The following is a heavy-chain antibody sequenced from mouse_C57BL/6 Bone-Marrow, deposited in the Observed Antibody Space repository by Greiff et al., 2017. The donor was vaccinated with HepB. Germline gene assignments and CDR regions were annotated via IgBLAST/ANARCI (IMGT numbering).Heavy chain of an antibody. D-gene: IGHD2-3*01. V-gene: IGHV1-54*01. CDR2: INPGSGGT. J-gene: IGHJ4*01. CDR1: GYAFTNYL. CDR3: ARWGLLRAMDY. Sequence: VQLQQSGAELVRPGTSVKVSCKASGYAFTNYLIEWVKQRPGQGLEWIGVINPGSGGTNYNEKFKGKATLTADKSSSTAYMQLSSLTSEDPAVYFCARWGLLRAMDYWGQGTSVTVSS.